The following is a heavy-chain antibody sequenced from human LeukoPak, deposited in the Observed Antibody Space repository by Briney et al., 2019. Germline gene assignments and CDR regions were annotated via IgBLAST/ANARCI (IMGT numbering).Heavy chain of an antibody. CDR2: IWYDGSNK. V-gene: IGHV3-33*01. J-gene: IGHJ4*02. CDR3: ARDWDDYDILTGYYFPFDY. D-gene: IGHD3-9*01. CDR1: GFTFSSYG. Sequence: GGSLRLSCAASGFTFSSYGMHWVRQAPGKGLEWVAVIWYDGSNKYYADSVKGRFTISRDNSKNTLYLQMNSLRAEDTAVYYCARDWDDYDILTGYYFPFDYWGQGIQVTVSS.